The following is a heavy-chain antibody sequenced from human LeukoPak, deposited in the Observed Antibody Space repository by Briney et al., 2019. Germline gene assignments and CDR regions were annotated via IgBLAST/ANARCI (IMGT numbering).Heavy chain of an antibody. CDR3: AVDRSGSTNLFDY. V-gene: IGHV4-59*11. Sequence: SETLSLTCAVSGDSFSSHYWTWIRQSPGTGLEWIGYISHIGRTNYNPSLKSRVTISVDTSKNQFSLKLSSVTAADTAVYYCAVDRSGSTNLFDYWGQGTLVTVSS. CDR1: GDSFSSHY. J-gene: IGHJ4*02. D-gene: IGHD3-3*01. CDR2: ISHIGRT.